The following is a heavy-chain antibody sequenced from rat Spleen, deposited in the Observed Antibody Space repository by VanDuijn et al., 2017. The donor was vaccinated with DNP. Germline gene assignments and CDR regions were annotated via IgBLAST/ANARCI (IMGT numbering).Heavy chain of an antibody. CDR1: GFTFSRFW. CDR2: IKTDGGST. Sequence: EVQLVETGGGLVQPGKSLELSCVASGFTFSRFWMYWIRQVPGKGLEWVASIKTDGGSTYYPDSVRGRFTISRDNAKNTVYLQMSSLKSEDSATYYCARQYSGDVRPFDYWGQGVMVTVSS. D-gene: IGHD1-1*01. CDR3: ARQYSGDVRPFDY. J-gene: IGHJ2*01. V-gene: IGHV5-58*01.